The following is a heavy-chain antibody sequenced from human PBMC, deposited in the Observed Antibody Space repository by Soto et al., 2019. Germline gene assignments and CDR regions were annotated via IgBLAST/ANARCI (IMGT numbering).Heavy chain of an antibody. V-gene: IGHV3-30-3*01. J-gene: IGHJ5*02. CDR1: GFTFRSYA. CDR2: ISYDENNR. Sequence: QVQLVESGGGVVQPGRSLRLSCAASGFTFRSYAMHWVRQAPGKGLEWVAVISYDENNRYYTDSVKGRFTISRDNSKNTLYLQVNSLRAEDTAVYYCARAMDTAMASKDKWFDTGGQGTLVTVSS. D-gene: IGHD5-18*01. CDR3: ARAMDTAMASKDKWFDT.